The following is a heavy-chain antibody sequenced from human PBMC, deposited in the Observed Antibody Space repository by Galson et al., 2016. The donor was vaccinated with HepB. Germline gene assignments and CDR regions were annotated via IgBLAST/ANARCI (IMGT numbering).Heavy chain of an antibody. CDR2: IYYSGST. V-gene: IGHV4-4*02. CDR3: FQYGSGSYYNAPAVQH. D-gene: IGHD3-10*01. CDR1: GGSISSSNW. J-gene: IGHJ1*01. Sequence: SETLSLTCAVSGGSISSSNWWSWVRQPPGKGLEWIGSIYYSGSTFYNLSLKSRVTISVDTSKNQFSLKLSSVTAADTAVYYCFQYGSGSYYNAPAVQHWGQGTLVTVSA.